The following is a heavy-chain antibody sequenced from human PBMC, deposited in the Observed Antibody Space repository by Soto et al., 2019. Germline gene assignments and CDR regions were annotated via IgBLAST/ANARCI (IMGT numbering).Heavy chain of an antibody. CDR1: GFTFSSYG. J-gene: IGHJ3*01. CDR3: SKAGRVYIYCSVVISDAVYL. V-gene: IGHV3-30*18. CDR2: ISYDGRNK. D-gene: IGHD2-15*01. Sequence: QVQLVESGGGVVQPGRSLRLSCAASGFTFSSYGMHWVRQAPRKGQEWVAVISYDGRNKDYADSVKGRFTISRDSCKDVVCRQRASFMAEDTALYYCSKAGRVYIYCSVVISDAVYLWCQGTMCTVSS.